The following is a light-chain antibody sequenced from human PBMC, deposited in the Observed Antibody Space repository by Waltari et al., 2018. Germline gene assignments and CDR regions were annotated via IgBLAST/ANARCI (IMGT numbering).Light chain of an antibody. J-gene: IGLJ2*01. CDR2: EVS. CDR1: ISDVGGYTY. CDR3: SSYTSSSTLAV. Sequence: QSALTQPASVSGSPGQSITISCTVTISDVGGYTYVSWYHQHPGKAPKLMIYEVSNRPSGVSNRFSGSKSGNTASLTISGLQAEDEADYYCSSYTSSSTLAVFGGGTKLTVL. V-gene: IGLV2-14*01.